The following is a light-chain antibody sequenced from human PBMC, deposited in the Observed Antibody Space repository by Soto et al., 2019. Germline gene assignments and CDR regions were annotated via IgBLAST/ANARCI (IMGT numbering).Light chain of an antibody. CDR3: CSYAGSGTWV. Sequence: QSALTQPASVSGSPGQSITISCTGTSSDVGSYQLVSWYKQHPGKAPKLMIFEGSKRPSGVSSRFSGSKSGNTASLTISGLQAEDEADYYCCSYAGSGTWVFGGGTKVTVL. CDR1: SSDVGSYQL. V-gene: IGLV2-23*01. J-gene: IGLJ3*02. CDR2: EGS.